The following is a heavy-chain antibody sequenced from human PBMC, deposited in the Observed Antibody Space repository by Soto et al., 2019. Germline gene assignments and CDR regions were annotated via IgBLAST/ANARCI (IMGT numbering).Heavy chain of an antibody. CDR2: IYYSGST. V-gene: IGHV4-59*01. CDR1: GGSISSYY. D-gene: IGHD5-18*01. Sequence: QVQLQESGPGLVKPSETLSLTCTVSGGSISSYYWSWIRQPPGKGLEWIGYIYYSGSTNYNPSLTSRVTLPVDTSKNQCSLNLRPVTAPDTAGYYCARDGSAMAPFDYWGQGTLVTVSS. J-gene: IGHJ4*02. CDR3: ARDGSAMAPFDY.